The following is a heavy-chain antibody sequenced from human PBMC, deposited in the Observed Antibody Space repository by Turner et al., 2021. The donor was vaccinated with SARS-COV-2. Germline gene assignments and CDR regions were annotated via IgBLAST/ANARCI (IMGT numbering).Heavy chain of an antibody. CDR3: AGEVVVPTTILGAVYGMDV. V-gene: IGHV4-39*01. D-gene: IGHD2-2*02. J-gene: IGHJ6*02. CDR1: GGSISSSSYY. Sequence: QLQLQESGPGLVKPSETLSLTCTVSGGSISSSSYYWGWIRQPPGKGLEWIGSIYDSGSTYYNPSLKSRVTISVDTSKNQFSLKLSSVTAADTAVYYCAGEVVVPTTILGAVYGMDVWGQGTTVTVSS. CDR2: IYDSGST.